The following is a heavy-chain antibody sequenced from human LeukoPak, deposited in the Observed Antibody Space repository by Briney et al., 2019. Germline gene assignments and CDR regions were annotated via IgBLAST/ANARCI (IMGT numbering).Heavy chain of an antibody. Sequence: SETLSLTCSVSGGSISGNYWSWIRQPPGKGLEWIGNIYYSGSTNDNPSLESRGTTSVDTSKNQFSLKLSSVSAADTAVYYCARVQQQLLPFDYWGQGILVTVSS. CDR2: IYYSGST. CDR3: ARVQQQLLPFDY. D-gene: IGHD6-13*01. CDR1: GGSISGNY. V-gene: IGHV4-59*01. J-gene: IGHJ4*02.